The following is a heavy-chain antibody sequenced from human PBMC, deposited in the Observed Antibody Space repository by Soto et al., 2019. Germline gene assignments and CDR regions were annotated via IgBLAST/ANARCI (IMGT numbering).Heavy chain of an antibody. D-gene: IGHD5-18*01. V-gene: IGHV3-43*01. CDR3: AKDWIQLWPPSYYFDY. CDR1: GFTFDDYT. CDR2: ISWDGGST. J-gene: IGHJ4*02. Sequence: EVQLVESGGVVVQPGGSLRLSCAASGFTFDDYTMHWVRQAPGKGLEWVSLISWDGGSTYYADSVKGRFTISRDNSKNSLYLQMNSLRTEDTALYYCAKDWIQLWPPSYYFDYWCQGTLVTVSS.